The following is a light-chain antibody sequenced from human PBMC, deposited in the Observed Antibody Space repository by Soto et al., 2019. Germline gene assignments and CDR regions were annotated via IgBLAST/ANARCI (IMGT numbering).Light chain of an antibody. J-gene: IGKJ4*01. V-gene: IGKV1-5*03. CDR2: EAS. CDR3: QQYDTFPLT. Sequence: DIQMTQSPSTLSAYVGDRVTITCRASQSIRSWLAWYQQIPGKAPKLLIYEASSLHSGVPSRFSGSGSGTEFTLTISNLQPQDSATYYCQQYDTFPLTFGGGTKLEIK. CDR1: QSIRSW.